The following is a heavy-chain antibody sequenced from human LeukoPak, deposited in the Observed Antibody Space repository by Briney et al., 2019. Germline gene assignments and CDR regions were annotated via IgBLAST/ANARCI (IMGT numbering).Heavy chain of an antibody. V-gene: IGHV3-9*01. CDR1: GFTFDDYA. CDR3: AKDISKYRMKYFDY. J-gene: IGHJ4*02. D-gene: IGHD3-16*02. Sequence: PGGSLRLSCAASGFTFDDYAMHWVRQAPGKGLEWVSGISWNSGSIDYADSVKGRFTISRDNAKNSLCLQMNSLRAEDTALYYCAKDISKYRMKYFDYWGQGTLVTVSS. CDR2: ISWNSGSI.